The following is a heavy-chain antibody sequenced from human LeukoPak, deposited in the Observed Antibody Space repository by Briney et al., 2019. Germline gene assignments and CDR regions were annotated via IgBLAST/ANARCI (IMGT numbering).Heavy chain of an antibody. V-gene: IGHV3-23*01. CDR2: ICSNDNNT. J-gene: IGHJ4*02. CDR3: AKDSALYDFWSGYYLPRTGFDY. Sequence: GGSLRLSCAASGFTFSSYAMNWVRQAPGKGLEWVSAICSNDNNTYYANSVKGRFTISRDNSKNTLSLQLNSLRAEDTAVYYCAKDSALYDFWSGYYLPRTGFDYWGQGTLVTVSS. D-gene: IGHD3-3*01. CDR1: GFTFSSYA.